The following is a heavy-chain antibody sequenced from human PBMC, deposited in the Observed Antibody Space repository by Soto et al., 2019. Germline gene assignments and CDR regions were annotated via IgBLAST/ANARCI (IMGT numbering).Heavy chain of an antibody. CDR2: ISGSGGST. D-gene: IGHD3-10*01. V-gene: IGHV3-23*01. J-gene: IGHJ4*02. CDR3: AKTGVLWFGELLDYFDY. Sequence: GGSLRLSCAASGFTFSSYAMSWVRQAPGKGLEWVSAISGSGGSTYYADSVKGRFTISRDNSKNTLYLQMNSLRAEDMAVYYCAKTGVLWFGELLDYFDYWGQGTLVTVSS. CDR1: GFTFSSYA.